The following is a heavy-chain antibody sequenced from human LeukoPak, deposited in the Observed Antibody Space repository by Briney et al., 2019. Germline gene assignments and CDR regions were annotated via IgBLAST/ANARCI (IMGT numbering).Heavy chain of an antibody. CDR1: GYTFTGYY. J-gene: IGHJ4*02. CDR2: IKPNSGGT. CDR3: ARVFGRQLPDY. V-gene: IGHV1-2*02. Sequence: ASVKVSCKASGYTFTGYYLHWVRQAPGQGLEWMGWIKPNSGGTNYAQKFQGRVTMTRDTSISTAYMEVSRPISDDTAVYYCARVFGRQLPDYWGQGTLVTVSS. D-gene: IGHD1-26*01.